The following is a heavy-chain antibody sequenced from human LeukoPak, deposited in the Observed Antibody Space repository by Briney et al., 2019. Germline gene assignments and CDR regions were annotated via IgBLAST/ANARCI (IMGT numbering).Heavy chain of an antibody. CDR1: NYSISSGYY. V-gene: IGHV4-38-2*02. CDR3: AKEYSGSVGSFQY. CDR2: IHLSLGT. Sequence: SETLSLTCIVSNYSISSGYYWGWFRQPPGEGLEWIASIHLSLGTAYNPSLKSRVTISADTSKNQFSLKLSSVTAADAAFYYCAKEYSGSVGSFQYWGHGSLVTVSS. D-gene: IGHD1-26*01. J-gene: IGHJ4*01.